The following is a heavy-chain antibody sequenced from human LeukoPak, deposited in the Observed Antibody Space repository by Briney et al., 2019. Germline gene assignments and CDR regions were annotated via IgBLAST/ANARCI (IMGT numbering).Heavy chain of an antibody. Sequence: SLRLSCAASACTSTSYVMYWLRQAPGMGLGCVAVIGYDGSNIYYADSVMGRFTISNDNSKNTLYLQMNSLRAEDTAVYYCAKGIVDYGGSSGLFDWFDYWGQGTLVTVSS. CDR3: AKGIVDYGGSSGLFDWFDY. D-gene: IGHD4-23*01. CDR1: ACTSTSYV. J-gene: IGHJ4*02. V-gene: IGHV3-33*03. CDR2: IGYDGSNI.